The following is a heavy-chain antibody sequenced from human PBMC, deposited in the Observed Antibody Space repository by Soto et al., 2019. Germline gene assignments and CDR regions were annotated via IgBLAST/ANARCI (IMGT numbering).Heavy chain of an antibody. J-gene: IGHJ6*04. CDR2: ISHDGGT. Sequence: ETLSLTCAVYGGSVDDFYWSWVRQSPGKGLEWVGEISHDGGTNYSPSLASRVSISVDTSENQFSLHLRYVTAADTGLYYCARGQLVWYGDLTPYHRDMDVWGKGTTVTVSS. CDR1: GGSVDDFY. CDR3: ARGQLVWYGDLTPYHRDMDV. V-gene: IGHV4-34*01. D-gene: IGHD3-10*01.